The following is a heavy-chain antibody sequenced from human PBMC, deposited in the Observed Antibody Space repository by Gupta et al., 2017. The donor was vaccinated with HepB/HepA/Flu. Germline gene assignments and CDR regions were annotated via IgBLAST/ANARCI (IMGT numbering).Heavy chain of an antibody. CDR1: GGSISSSSYY. CDR3: ASRAGEQWPTNYGMDV. J-gene: IGHJ6*02. CDR2: IYYSGST. Sequence: QLQLQESGPGLVKPSETLSLTCTVSGGSISSSSYYWGWIRQPPGKGLEWIGSIYYSGSTYYNPSLKSRVTISVDTSKNQFSLKLSSVTAADTAVYYCASRAGEQWPTNYGMDVWGQGTTVTVSS. V-gene: IGHV4-39*01. D-gene: IGHD6-19*01.